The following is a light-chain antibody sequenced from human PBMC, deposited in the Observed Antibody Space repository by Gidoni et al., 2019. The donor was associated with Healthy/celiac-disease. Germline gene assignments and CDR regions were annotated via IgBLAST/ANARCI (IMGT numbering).Light chain of an antibody. CDR3: QQYDSRPRYT. V-gene: IGKV1-33*01. J-gene: IGKJ2*01. CDR1: QVISKY. Sequence: DIQMTQSRSSLSASVGDRVTITCQASQVISKYLNWYQQKPGKAPKLLIYDASNLETGVPSRFSGSGSGTEFTFTISSLQHEEIATYYCQQYDSRPRYTFGQGTKLEIK. CDR2: DAS.